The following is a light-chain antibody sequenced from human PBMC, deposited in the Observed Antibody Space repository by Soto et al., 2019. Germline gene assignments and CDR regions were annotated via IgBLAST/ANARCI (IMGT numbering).Light chain of an antibody. CDR3: QSYDISLSGPWV. V-gene: IGLV1-40*01. J-gene: IGLJ3*02. CDR2: GDN. Sequence: QSVLTQPPSVSGAPGQRVTISCTGSSSNIGAGYDVHWYQQLPGTAPKLLVYGDNRRPSGVPDRFSASRSGSSASLAITGLQAEDEADYYCQSYDISLSGPWVFGGGTKLTVL. CDR1: SSNIGAGYD.